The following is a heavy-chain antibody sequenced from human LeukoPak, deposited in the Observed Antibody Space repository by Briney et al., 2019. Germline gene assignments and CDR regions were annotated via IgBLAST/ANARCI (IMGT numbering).Heavy chain of an antibody. Sequence: SQTRSLTCTVSGGSISSGDYYWSWIRQPPGKGLEWIGYIYYSGSTYYNPSLKSRVTISVDTSKNQFSLKLSSVTAADTAVYYCARGRSYYDSSGYDYWGQGTLVTVSS. CDR3: ARGRSYYDSSGYDY. J-gene: IGHJ4*02. CDR1: GGSISSGDYY. CDR2: IYYSGST. V-gene: IGHV4-30-4*01. D-gene: IGHD3-22*01.